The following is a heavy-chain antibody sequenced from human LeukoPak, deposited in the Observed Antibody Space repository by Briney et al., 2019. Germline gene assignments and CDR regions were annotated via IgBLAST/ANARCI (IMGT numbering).Heavy chain of an antibody. V-gene: IGHV1-69*04. Sequence: SVKVSCKASGGTLSSYAINRVRQAPGQGLEWMGRIIPMFDIANYAQKLKGRVTITADKSTSTVYMDLSSLRSEDTAVYYCAAAKDPIVVVPAATHGVFHYWGQGTLVTVSS. CDR2: IIPMFDIA. CDR3: AAAKDPIVVVPAATHGVFHY. CDR1: GGTLSSYA. D-gene: IGHD2-2*01. J-gene: IGHJ4*02.